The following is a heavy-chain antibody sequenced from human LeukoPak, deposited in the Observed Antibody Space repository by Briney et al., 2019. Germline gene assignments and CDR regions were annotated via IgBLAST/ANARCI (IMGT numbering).Heavy chain of an antibody. D-gene: IGHD4-17*01. V-gene: IGHV3-53*01. J-gene: IGHJ4*02. CDR1: GFTFSSYG. Sequence: GGSLRLSCAASGFTFSSYGMSWVRQAPGKGLEWVSVIYSGGSTYYADSVKGRFTISRDNSKNTLYLQMNSLRAEDTAVYYCARGASYGDYSYWGQGTLVTVSS. CDR3: ARGASYGDYSY. CDR2: IYSGGST.